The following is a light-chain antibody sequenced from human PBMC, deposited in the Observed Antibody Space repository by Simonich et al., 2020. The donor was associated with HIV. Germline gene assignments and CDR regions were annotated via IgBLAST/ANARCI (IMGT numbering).Light chain of an antibody. CDR1: NKNVGHSNF. CDR3: SSYAPTRNYCV. V-gene: IGLV2-23*01. Sequence: QSALPHPASVTGSPGRSSPSSCTGTNKNVGHSNFATCNQQHPGKAPKLILYEGNKRPSGVSNRFSGSKSGNTASLTISGLQAEDEAVYYCSSYAPTRNYCVFGGGTKLTVL. CDR2: EGN. J-gene: IGLJ2*01.